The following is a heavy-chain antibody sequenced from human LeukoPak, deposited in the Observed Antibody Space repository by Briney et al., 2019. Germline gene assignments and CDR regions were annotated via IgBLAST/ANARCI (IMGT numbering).Heavy chain of an antibody. Sequence: SQTLSRTCTVSGGSISSGGYYWSWIRQHPGKGLEWIGYIYYSGSTYYNPSLKSRVTISVDTSKNQFSLKLSSVTAADTAVYYCAREEDYYDSSGPIRFDIWGQGTMVTVSS. CDR1: GGSISSGGYY. CDR3: AREEDYYDSSGPIRFDI. CDR2: IYYSGST. D-gene: IGHD3-22*01. V-gene: IGHV4-31*03. J-gene: IGHJ3*02.